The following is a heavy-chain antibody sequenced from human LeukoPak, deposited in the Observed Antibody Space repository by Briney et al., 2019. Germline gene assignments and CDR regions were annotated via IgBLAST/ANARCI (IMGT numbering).Heavy chain of an antibody. CDR3: ARDVGEYCSSTNCYASHY. Sequence: GASVKVSCKASGGTFSSYAISWVRQAPGQGLEWMGGISPIFGTANYAQKFQGRVTITADKSTSTAYMELSSLRSDDTAVYYCARDVGEYCSSTNCYASHYWGQGTLVTVSS. CDR2: ISPIFGTA. CDR1: GGTFSSYA. J-gene: IGHJ4*02. D-gene: IGHD2-2*01. V-gene: IGHV1-69*06.